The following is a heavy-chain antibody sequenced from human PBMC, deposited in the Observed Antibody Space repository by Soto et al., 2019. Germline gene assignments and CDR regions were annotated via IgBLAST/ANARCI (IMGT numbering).Heavy chain of an antibody. CDR3: ARGSRFDWFDP. J-gene: IGHJ5*02. CDR2: ISAYNGNA. Sequence: QVQLVQSGAEVKKPGASVKVSCRASGYTFTNYGFTWVRQAPGQGLEWMGWISAYNGNANYGQNFQGRVTMTTDTATSTAHTELRSLRYDDTAIYYCARGSRFDWFDPWGQGTLVTVSS. CDR1: GYTFTNYG. V-gene: IGHV1-18*04. D-gene: IGHD3-3*01.